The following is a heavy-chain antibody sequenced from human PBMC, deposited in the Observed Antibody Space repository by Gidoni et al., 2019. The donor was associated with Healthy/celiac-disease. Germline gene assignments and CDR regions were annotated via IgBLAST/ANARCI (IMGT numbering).Heavy chain of an antibody. J-gene: IGHJ4*02. CDR1: GFTFGDYA. D-gene: IGHD3-10*01. V-gene: IGHV3-49*03. CDR2: IRSKAYGGTT. Sequence: EVQLVESGGGLVQPGRSLRLSCTASGFTFGDYAMSWFRQAPGKGLEWVGFIRSKAYGGTTEYAASVKGRFTISRDDSKSIAYLQMNSLKTEDTAVYYCTGALEGFGELLYSPVFAGYWGQGTLVTVSS. CDR3: TGALEGFGELLYSPVFAGY.